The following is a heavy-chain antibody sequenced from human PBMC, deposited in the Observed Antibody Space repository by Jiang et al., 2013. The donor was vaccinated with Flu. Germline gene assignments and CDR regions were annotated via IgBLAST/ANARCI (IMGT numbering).Heavy chain of an antibody. CDR2: IYYSGST. CDR1: GGSISSSSYY. D-gene: IGHD3-22*01. V-gene: IGHV4-39*07. J-gene: IGHJ3*02. Sequence: PGLVKPSETLSLTCTVSGGSISSSSYYWGWIRQPPGKGLEWIGSIYYSGSTYYNPSLKSRVTISVDTSKNQFSLKLSSVTAADTAVYYCARVRGYYNDAFDIWGQGTMVTVSS. CDR3: ARVRGYYNDAFDI.